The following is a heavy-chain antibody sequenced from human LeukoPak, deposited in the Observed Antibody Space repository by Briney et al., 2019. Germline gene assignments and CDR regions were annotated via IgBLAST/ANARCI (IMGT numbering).Heavy chain of an antibody. CDR1: EFTFSNYW. Sequence: PGGSLRLSCAASEFTFSNYWINWVRQAPGKGLEWVANINQDGSEKYYVDSVKGRFTISRDNAKDSLYLQMSSLRAEDTAVYYCARTYRNGDKFCSVYWGQGTLVTVSS. CDR2: INQDGSEK. V-gene: IGHV3-7*01. J-gene: IGHJ4*02. D-gene: IGHD5-24*01. CDR3: ARTYRNGDKFCSVY.